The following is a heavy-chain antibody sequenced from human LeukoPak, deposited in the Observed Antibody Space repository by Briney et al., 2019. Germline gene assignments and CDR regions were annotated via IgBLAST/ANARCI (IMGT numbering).Heavy chain of an antibody. CDR2: ISAYNGST. CDR1: GYTFTSYG. D-gene: IGHD3-22*01. Sequence: ASVKVSCKASGYTFTSYGISWVRQAPGQGLEWMGWISAYNGSTNYAQKLQGRVTMTTDTSTSTAYMELRSLRSDDTAVYYCARVGGGNYYDSSGYLTSYFDYWGQGTLVTVSS. J-gene: IGHJ4*02. CDR3: ARVGGGNYYDSSGYLTSYFDY. V-gene: IGHV1-18*01.